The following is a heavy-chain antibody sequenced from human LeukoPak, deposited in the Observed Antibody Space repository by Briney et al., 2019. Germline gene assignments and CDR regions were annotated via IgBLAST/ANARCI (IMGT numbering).Heavy chain of an antibody. CDR1: GGSISSYY. D-gene: IGHD2/OR15-2a*01. J-gene: IGHJ4*02. Sequence: PSETLSLTCTVSGGSISSYYWSWIRQPPGKGLEWIGYIYYSGSTNYNPSLKSRVTISVDTSKNQFSLKLSSVTAADTAVYYCARLGIGNSVFGYWGQGTLVTVSS. V-gene: IGHV4-59*08. CDR3: ARLGIGNSVFGY. CDR2: IYYSGST.